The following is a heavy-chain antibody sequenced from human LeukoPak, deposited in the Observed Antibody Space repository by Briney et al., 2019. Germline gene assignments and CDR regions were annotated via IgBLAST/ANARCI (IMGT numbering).Heavy chain of an antibody. V-gene: IGHV4-59*01. Sequence: SETLSLTCTVSGVSISSYYWSWIRQPPGKGLEWIGYIYYSGSTSYNPSLKSRVTISVDTSKNQFSLKLSSVTAADTAVYYCARGYGDYGNWFDPWGQGTLVTVSS. D-gene: IGHD4-17*01. CDR2: IYYSGST. CDR3: ARGYGDYGNWFDP. CDR1: GVSISSYY. J-gene: IGHJ5*02.